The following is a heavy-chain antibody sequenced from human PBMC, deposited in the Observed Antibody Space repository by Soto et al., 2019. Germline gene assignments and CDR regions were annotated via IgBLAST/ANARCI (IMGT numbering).Heavy chain of an antibody. D-gene: IGHD2-21*01. J-gene: IGHJ6*02. CDR2: IDPSDSYT. V-gene: IGHV5-10-1*01. CDR3: ATVPRYGVVPNYYYYGMDV. Sequence: GESLKISCKGSGYSFTSYWISWVRQMPGKGLEWMGRIDPSDSYTNYSPSFQGHATISADKPISTAYLQWSSLKASDTAMYYCATVPRYGVVPNYYYYGMDVWGQGTTVTVSS. CDR1: GYSFTSYW.